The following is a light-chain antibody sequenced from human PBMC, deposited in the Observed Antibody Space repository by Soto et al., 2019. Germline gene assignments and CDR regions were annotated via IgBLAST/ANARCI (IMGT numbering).Light chain of an antibody. V-gene: IGKV3-11*01. Sequence: ETVSTQSPATLSLSPGERATLSCRASQTIRRNLAWYQHKPGQAPRLLIYDASNRATGIPGRFSGSGSGTDFTLTISNLEPEDFAVYYCQQRDNWPRTFGQGAKVEIK. CDR2: DAS. J-gene: IGKJ1*01. CDR3: QQRDNWPRT. CDR1: QTIRRN.